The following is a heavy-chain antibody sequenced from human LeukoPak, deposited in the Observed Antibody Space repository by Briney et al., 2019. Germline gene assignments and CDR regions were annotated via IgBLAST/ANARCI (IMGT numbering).Heavy chain of an antibody. CDR1: GYTFTTYG. V-gene: IGHV1-18*01. D-gene: IGHD3-22*01. J-gene: IGHJ4*02. CDR2: FSADTGNT. Sequence: ASVKVSCKASGYTFTTYGITWVRQAPGQGLEWVGRFSADTGNTNYAQKLQGRVTITADKSTSTAYMELSSLRSEDTAVYYCARSPSSSVPNLHYYDSSGYGYYFDYWGQGTLVTVSS. CDR3: ARSPSSSVPNLHYYDSSGYGYYFDY.